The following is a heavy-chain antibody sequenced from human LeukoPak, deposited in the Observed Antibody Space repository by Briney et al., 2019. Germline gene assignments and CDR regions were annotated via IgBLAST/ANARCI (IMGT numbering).Heavy chain of an antibody. Sequence: ASVKVSCKASGYTFTGYYMHWVRQAPGQGLEWMGRTNPNSGGTNYAQKFQGRVTMTRDTSISTAYMELSRLRSDDTAVYYCARTYYYDSGGYPPFDYWGQGTLVTVSS. J-gene: IGHJ4*02. D-gene: IGHD3-22*01. CDR3: ARTYYYDSGGYPPFDY. V-gene: IGHV1-2*06. CDR2: TNPNSGGT. CDR1: GYTFTGYY.